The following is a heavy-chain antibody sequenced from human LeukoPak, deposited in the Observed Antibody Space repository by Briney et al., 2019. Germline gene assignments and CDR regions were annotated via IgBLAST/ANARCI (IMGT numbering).Heavy chain of an antibody. CDR2: ITASGTTK. J-gene: IGHJ4*02. CDR1: GFTLTDHY. Sequence: GGSLRLSCTVSGFTLTDHYMSWYRQSPGRGLEWISWITASGTTKDYADSVRGRFTISRDNSKNSVYLQMSSLRADDTAVYYCARHPDYGDPYWGQGTLVTVSS. CDR3: ARHPDYGDPY. V-gene: IGHV3-11*01. D-gene: IGHD4-17*01.